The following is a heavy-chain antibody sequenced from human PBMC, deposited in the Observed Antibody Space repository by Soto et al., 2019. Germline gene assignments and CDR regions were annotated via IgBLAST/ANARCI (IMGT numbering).Heavy chain of an antibody. CDR2: INHSGGT. J-gene: IGHJ4*02. CDR3: ARGVWKIDY. D-gene: IGHD3-16*01. Sequence: SETLSLTCGVYSGSFSGYYWSWIRQPPGKGLEWIGQINHSGGTNYNPSLETRVTISVDSSKTQCSLKVSSVNAAETDVYYCARGVWKIDYWGQGILVTVSS. CDR1: SGSFSGYY. V-gene: IGHV4-34*01.